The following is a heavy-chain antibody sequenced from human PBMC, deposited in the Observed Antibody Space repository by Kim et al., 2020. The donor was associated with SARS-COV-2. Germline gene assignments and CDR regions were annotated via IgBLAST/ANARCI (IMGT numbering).Heavy chain of an antibody. J-gene: IGHJ3*02. CDR2: IYPGDSDT. CDR1: GYSFTSYW. V-gene: IGHV5-51*01. CDR3: ASKGVGENDYGDLDDAFDI. D-gene: IGHD4-17*01. Sequence: GESLKISCKGSGYSFTSYWIGWVRQMPGKGLEWMGIIYPGDSDTRYSPSFQGQVTISADKSISTAYLQWSSLKASDTAMYYCASKGVGENDYGDLDDAFDIWGQGTMVTVSS.